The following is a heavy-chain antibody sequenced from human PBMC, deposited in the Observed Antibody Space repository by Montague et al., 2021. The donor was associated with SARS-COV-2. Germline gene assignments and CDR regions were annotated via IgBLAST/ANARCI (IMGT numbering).Heavy chain of an antibody. J-gene: IGHJ4*02. Sequence: SETLSLTCTVSGGSISSSSYYWGWIRQPPGKGLEWIGSIYYSGSTXYNPSLKGRVTISVDTSKNQFSLKLSSVTAADTAVYYCAREGGWLSRGSYYFDYWGQGTLVTVSS. CDR3: AREGGWLSRGSYYFDY. CDR1: GGSISSSSYY. CDR2: IYYSGST. D-gene: IGHD3-22*01. V-gene: IGHV4-39*07.